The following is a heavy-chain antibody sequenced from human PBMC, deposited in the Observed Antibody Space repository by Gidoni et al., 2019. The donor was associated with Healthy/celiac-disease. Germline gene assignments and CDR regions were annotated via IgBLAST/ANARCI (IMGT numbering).Heavy chain of an antibody. V-gene: IGHV3-23*04. Sequence: EVQLVESGGGLVQPGGSLRLSCAASGFTFSSYAISWVRQAPGKGLEWVSAISGSGGSTYYADSVKGRFTISRDNSKNTLYLQMNSLRAEDTAVYYCAKDPVVVPAAILENNWFDPWGQGTLVTVSS. CDR2: ISGSGGST. D-gene: IGHD2-2*02. J-gene: IGHJ5*02. CDR1: GFTFSSYA. CDR3: AKDPVVVPAAILENNWFDP.